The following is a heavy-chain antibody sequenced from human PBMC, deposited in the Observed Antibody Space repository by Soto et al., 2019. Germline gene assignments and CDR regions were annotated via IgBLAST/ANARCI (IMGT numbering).Heavy chain of an antibody. Sequence: EVQLVESGGDLVQHGGSLRLSCAVSGFTFSDHYMDWVRQAPGKGLEWVGRIRNIANSYTTDYAASVKGRFTISRDDSKNSLYLRMNSLKPEDTAMYYCARRITGTPPADGGSWGQVTLVTVSS. D-gene: IGHD1-7*01. CDR2: IRNIANSYTT. J-gene: IGHJ5*02. CDR1: GFTFSDHY. V-gene: IGHV3-72*01. CDR3: ARRITGTPPADGGS.